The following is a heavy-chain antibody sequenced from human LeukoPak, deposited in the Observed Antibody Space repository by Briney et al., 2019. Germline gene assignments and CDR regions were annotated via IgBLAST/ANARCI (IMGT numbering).Heavy chain of an antibody. J-gene: IGHJ4*02. CDR3: ASPLSSNWYNY. V-gene: IGHV3-23*01. D-gene: IGHD6-13*01. CDR2: ISKSGDHT. Sequence: GASLRLSCAASRFTFSRYAMSWVRQAPGKGLEWVSAISKSGDHTYYADSVKGRFTISRDNSKDTLYLRMNSLRAEDTALYYCASPLSSNWYNYWGQGTLVTVSS. CDR1: RFTFSRYA.